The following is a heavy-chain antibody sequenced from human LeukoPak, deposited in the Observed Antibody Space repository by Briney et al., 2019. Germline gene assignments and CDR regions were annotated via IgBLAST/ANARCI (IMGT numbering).Heavy chain of an antibody. Sequence: ASVKVSCKASGYTFTSYHMHWVRQAPGQGLEWMGIINPSAGSTSYAQKFQGRVTMTRDTSTSTVYMELNSLRSEDTAVYYCARDDGSHGSGSYYPIDYWGQGTPVTVSS. CDR2: INPSAGST. CDR3: ARDDGSHGSGSYYPIDY. J-gene: IGHJ4*02. D-gene: IGHD3-10*01. V-gene: IGHV1-46*01. CDR1: GYTFTSYH.